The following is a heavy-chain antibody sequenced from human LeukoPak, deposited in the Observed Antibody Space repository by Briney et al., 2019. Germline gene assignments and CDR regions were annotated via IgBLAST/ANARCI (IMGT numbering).Heavy chain of an antibody. CDR3: ARSALDY. CDR2: INSDGSTT. CDR1: GFTFSSYW. Sequence: GGSLRLSCAASGFTFSSYWMHWVRQAPGEGLVWVSLINSDGSTTSYADSVKGRFTISRDNAKNTLYLQMNSLRVEDTAVYYCARSALDYWGQGTLVTVSS. V-gene: IGHV3-74*01. D-gene: IGHD3-3*02. J-gene: IGHJ4*02.